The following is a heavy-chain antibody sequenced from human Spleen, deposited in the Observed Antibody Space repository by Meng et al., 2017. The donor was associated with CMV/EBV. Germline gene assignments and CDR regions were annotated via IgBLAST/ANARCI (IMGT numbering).Heavy chain of an antibody. J-gene: IGHJ5*02. D-gene: IGHD4/OR15-4a*01. Sequence: SGDSVSSNSAAWDWIRQSPSRGLEWLGRTYDRSKWYSDYGVSVKSRITINSNTSKNQFSLHLNSVTPEDTAVYYCARALGAGKGWFDPWGQGTLVAVSS. CDR2: TYDRSKWYS. CDR3: ARALGAGKGWFDP. CDR1: GDSVSSNSAA. V-gene: IGHV6-1*01.